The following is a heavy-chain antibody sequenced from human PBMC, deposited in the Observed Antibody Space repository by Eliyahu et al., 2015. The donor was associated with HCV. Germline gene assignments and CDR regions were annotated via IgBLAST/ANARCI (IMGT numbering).Heavy chain of an antibody. J-gene: IGHJ4*02. D-gene: IGHD3/OR15-3a*01. CDR3: ARVSWTGLD. CDR1: EFTFSNYE. V-gene: IGHV3-48*03. Sequence: EVQLVESGGGLVQPGGSLRLSXAACEFTFSNYEMNWVXQAPGRGLEXVSYISSSGSTIYYADSVKGRFTXSRDNAKNSLYLQMNSLRAEDTAVYYCARVSWTGLDWGQGTLVTVSS. CDR2: ISSSGSTI.